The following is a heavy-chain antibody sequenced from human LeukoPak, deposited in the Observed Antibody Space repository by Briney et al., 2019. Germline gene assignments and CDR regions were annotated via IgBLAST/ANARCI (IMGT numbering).Heavy chain of an antibody. J-gene: IGHJ3*01. CDR1: GFTFSGYA. D-gene: IGHD3-22*01. CDR2: IWYDGNDK. V-gene: IGHV3-33*08. CDR3: ARDMWRNGYSNTFNL. Sequence: GGSLRLSCAASGFTFSGYAMSWVRQAPGKGLEWVAVIWYDGNDKYYADSVKGRFTISRDNSKNTLDLQMNSLRAEDTAVYYCARDMWRNGYSNTFNLWGQGTMVTVSS.